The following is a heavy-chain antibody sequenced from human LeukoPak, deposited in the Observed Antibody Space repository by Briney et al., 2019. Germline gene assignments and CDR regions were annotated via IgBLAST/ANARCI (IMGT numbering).Heavy chain of an antibody. CDR2: ISWNSGSI. D-gene: IGHD3-22*01. CDR1: GFTFDDYA. Sequence: GGSLRLSCAASGFTFDDYAMHWVRQAPGKGLEWVSGISWNSGSIGYADSVKGRFTISRDNSQNTLYLQMDSLRTEDTAVYYCARVDSSGRRKPYFDNWGQGTLGTGSS. CDR3: ARVDSSGRRKPYFDN. J-gene: IGHJ4*02. V-gene: IGHV3-9*01.